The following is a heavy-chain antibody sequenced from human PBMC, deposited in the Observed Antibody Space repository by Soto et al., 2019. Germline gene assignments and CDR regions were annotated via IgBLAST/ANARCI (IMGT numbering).Heavy chain of an antibody. CDR2: ISSSSNST. D-gene: IGHD3-9*01. CDR1: GFTFSSYS. J-gene: IGHJ6*02. V-gene: IGHV3-48*01. Sequence: SGGSLRLSCAAPGFTFSSYSMNWVRQAPGKGLEWVSYISSSSNSTYYADSVKGRFTISRDNAKNSLYLQMNSLRAEDTAVYYCSTDSKLVIKPEGDYYYYGMDVWGQGTTVTVSS. CDR3: STDSKLVIKPEGDYYYYGMDV.